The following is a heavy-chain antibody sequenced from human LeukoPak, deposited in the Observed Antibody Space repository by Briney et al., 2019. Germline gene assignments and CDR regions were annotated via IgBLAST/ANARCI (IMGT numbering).Heavy chain of an antibody. CDR3: AKGGDGYYGSGSYFRYYYYYYGMDV. V-gene: IGHV3-23*01. CDR1: GFTFSSYA. D-gene: IGHD3-10*01. J-gene: IGHJ6*02. Sequence: GSLRLSCAASGFTFSSYAMSWVRQAPGKGLEWVSAISGSGGSTYYADSVKGRLTISRDNSKNTLYLQMNSLRAEDTAVYYCAKGGDGYYGSGSYFRYYYYYYGMDVWGQGTTVTVSS. CDR2: ISGSGGST.